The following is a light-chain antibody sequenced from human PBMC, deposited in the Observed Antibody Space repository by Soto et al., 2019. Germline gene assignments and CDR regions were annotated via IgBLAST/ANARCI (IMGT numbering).Light chain of an antibody. J-gene: IGLJ1*01. CDR1: KLGEKY. CDR3: QAWDYSTAYYV. V-gene: IGLV3-1*01. Sequence: SYELTQPPSVSVSPGQTASITCSGDKLGEKYACWYQQKPGQSPVLVIYQDTKRPSGIPERFSGSNSGNTATLTISGTQAMDEADYYCQAWDYSTAYYVFGPGTKLTVL. CDR2: QDT.